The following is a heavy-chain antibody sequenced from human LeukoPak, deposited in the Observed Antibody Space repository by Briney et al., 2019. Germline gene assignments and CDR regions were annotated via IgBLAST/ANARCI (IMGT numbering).Heavy chain of an antibody. CDR3: AKDTAMGYYYGMDV. CDR1: GFTFSTYV. V-gene: IGHV3-21*01. D-gene: IGHD5-18*01. Sequence: GGSLRLSCAASGFTFSTYVIHWVRQAPGKGLEWVSSISSSSSYIYYADSVKGRFTISRDNAKNSLYLQMNSLRAEDTAVYYCAKDTAMGYYYGMDVWGQGTTVTVSS. CDR2: ISSSSSYI. J-gene: IGHJ6*02.